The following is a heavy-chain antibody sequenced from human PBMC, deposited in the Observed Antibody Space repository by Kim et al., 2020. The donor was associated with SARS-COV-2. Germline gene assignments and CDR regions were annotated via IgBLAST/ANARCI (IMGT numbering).Heavy chain of an antibody. Sequence: SVKVSCKASGGTFSSYAISWVRQAPGQGLEWMGGIIPIFGTANYAQKFQGRVTITADESTSTAYMELSSLRSEDTAVYYCARDLGYCSSTSCYSAFDIWGQGTMVTVSS. CDR3: ARDLGYCSSTSCYSAFDI. J-gene: IGHJ3*02. V-gene: IGHV1-69*13. D-gene: IGHD2-2*01. CDR1: GGTFSSYA. CDR2: IIPIFGTA.